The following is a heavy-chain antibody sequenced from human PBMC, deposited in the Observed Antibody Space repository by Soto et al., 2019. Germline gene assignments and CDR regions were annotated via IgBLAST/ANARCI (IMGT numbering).Heavy chain of an antibody. CDR2: INSDGTKT. CDR1: TFTXXXYW. CDR3: ATVATNSYNWVDP. Sequence: EVQLVESGGTLVQPGGSLRLSCAASTFTXXXYWMHWVRQAPGKGLVWVSRINSDGTKTTYADSVKGRFTIARDNAKNTVYLQMNSLRAEDTAMYYCATVATNSYNWVDPWGQGTLVTVSS. V-gene: IGHV3-74*03. D-gene: IGHD5-12*01. J-gene: IGHJ5*02.